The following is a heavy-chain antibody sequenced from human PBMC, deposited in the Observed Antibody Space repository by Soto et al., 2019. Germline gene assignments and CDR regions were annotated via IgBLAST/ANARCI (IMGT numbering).Heavy chain of an antibody. CDR1: GFTFSSYA. J-gene: IGHJ6*02. D-gene: IGHD6-19*01. CDR2: ISGSGGST. V-gene: IGHV3-23*01. CDR3: AKSIAVAGSQSSLYYYYGMDV. Sequence: EVQLLESGGGLVQPGGSLRLSCAASGFTFSSYAMSWVRQAPGKGLEWVSAISGSGGSTYYADSVKGRFTISRDNSKTTLYLQMNSLRAEDTAVYYCAKSIAVAGSQSSLYYYYGMDVWGQGTTVTVSS.